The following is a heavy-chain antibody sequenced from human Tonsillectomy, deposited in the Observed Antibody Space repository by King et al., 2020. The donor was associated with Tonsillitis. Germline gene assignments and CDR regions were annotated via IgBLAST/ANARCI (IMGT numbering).Heavy chain of an antibody. D-gene: IGHD3-10*01. Sequence: QLQESGPGLVKPSQTLSLTCTVSGDSISSGDYYWSWVRQPPGKGLEWIGHIYYSGRTDSNPSLKSRVTISVDTSKNQFSLKLSSVTAADTAVYYCARDLCFGSGSCYGMDVWGQGTTVTVSS. CDR1: GDSISSGDYY. CDR3: ARDLCFGSGSCYGMDV. CDR2: IYYSGRT. J-gene: IGHJ6*02. V-gene: IGHV4-30-4*01.